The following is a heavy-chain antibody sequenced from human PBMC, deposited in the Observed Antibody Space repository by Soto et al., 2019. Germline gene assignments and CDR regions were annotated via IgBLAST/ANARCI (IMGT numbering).Heavy chain of an antibody. D-gene: IGHD1-26*01. J-gene: IGHJ4*02. CDR2: IYYSGST. Sequence: SETLSLTCTVSGGSISSYYWSWIRQPPGKGLEWIGYIYYSGSTNYNPSLKGRVTISVGRSKNQFSLKLSSVTAADTAVYYCARRYGGNFDYWGQGTLVTVSS. CDR3: ARRYGGNFDY. CDR1: GGSISSYY. V-gene: IGHV4-59*01.